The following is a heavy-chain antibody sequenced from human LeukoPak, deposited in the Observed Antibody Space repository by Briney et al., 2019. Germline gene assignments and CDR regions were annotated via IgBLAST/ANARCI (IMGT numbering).Heavy chain of an antibody. CDR2: IHYSGTT. CDR1: GGSISSSNNY. CDR3: ARHEEEDGYNAKTFDY. Sequence: PSETLSLTCTVSGGSISSSNNYWGWVRQPPGKGLECIGSIHYSGTTYYNPSLKSRVTISVDTSKNQFSLKLSSMTAAGTAVYYCARHEEEDGYNAKTFDYWGQGTLVTVSS. D-gene: IGHD5-24*01. V-gene: IGHV4-39*01. J-gene: IGHJ4*02.